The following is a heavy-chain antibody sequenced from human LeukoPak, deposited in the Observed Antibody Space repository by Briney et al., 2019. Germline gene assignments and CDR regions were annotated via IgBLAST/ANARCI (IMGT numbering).Heavy chain of an antibody. J-gene: IGHJ4*02. Sequence: SETLSLTCTVSGGSISSYYWSWIRQPPGKGLEWIGYIYYTGSTNYNPSLKSRVTISVDTSKNQFSLKLSSVTAADTAVYYCARGGGYSSSWSYWGQGTLVTVSS. V-gene: IGHV4-59*01. CDR3: ARGGGYSSSWSY. D-gene: IGHD6-13*01. CDR2: IYYTGST. CDR1: GGSISSYY.